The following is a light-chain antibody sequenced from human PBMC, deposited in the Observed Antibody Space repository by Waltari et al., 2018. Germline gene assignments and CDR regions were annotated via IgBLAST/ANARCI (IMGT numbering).Light chain of an antibody. CDR3: MQALQTPIT. CDR2: LGS. V-gene: IGKV2-28*01. J-gene: IGKJ5*01. Sequence: DIVMTQSPLSLPVTPGEPASISCRSSQSLLHGNGYNYVDWYLQKPGQTPRFLIYLGSHRASGVPDRFSGSGSGTDFTLKISRVEAEDVGVYYCMQALQTPITFGQGTRLEIK. CDR1: QSLLHGNGYNY.